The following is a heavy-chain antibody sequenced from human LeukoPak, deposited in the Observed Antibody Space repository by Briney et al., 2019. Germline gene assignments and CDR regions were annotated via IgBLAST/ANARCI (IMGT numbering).Heavy chain of an antibody. J-gene: IGHJ4*02. CDR1: GYTFTGYY. CDR3: ARSDSRATSDFDY. V-gene: IGHV1-2*02. Sequence: ASVKVSCKASGYTFTGYYMHWVRQAPGQGLEWMGWINPNSGGTNYAQKFQGRVTMTRDTSISTAYMELSRLRSDDTAVYYCARSDSRATSDFDYWGQGTLVTVSS. D-gene: IGHD1-26*01. CDR2: INPNSGGT.